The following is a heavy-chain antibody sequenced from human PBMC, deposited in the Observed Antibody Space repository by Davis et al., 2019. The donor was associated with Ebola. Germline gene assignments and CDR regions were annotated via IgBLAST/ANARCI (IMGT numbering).Heavy chain of an antibody. CDR2: ISSSSSYI. D-gene: IGHD2-21*02. J-gene: IGHJ4*02. CDR1: GFIFSSYS. Sequence: GGSLRLSCAASGFIFSSYSMNWVRQAPGKGLEWVSSISSSSSYIYYADSVKGRFTISRDNAKNSLYLQMNSLRAEDTAVYYCAREAVTNFDYWGQGTLVTVSS. V-gene: IGHV3-21*01. CDR3: AREAVTNFDY.